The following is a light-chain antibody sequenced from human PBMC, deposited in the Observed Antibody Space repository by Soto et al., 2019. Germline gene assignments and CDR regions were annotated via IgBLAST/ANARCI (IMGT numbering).Light chain of an antibody. Sequence: EIVMTQSPATLSVSPGERATLSCRASQSVSRNLAWYQQKPGQPPRLLIYDASTRATGVPARFGGSGSGTEFTLTISGLQSEDFAVYYCQQYNNWPRTFGQGTKVDIK. CDR3: QQYNNWPRT. V-gene: IGKV3-15*01. J-gene: IGKJ1*01. CDR2: DAS. CDR1: QSVSRN.